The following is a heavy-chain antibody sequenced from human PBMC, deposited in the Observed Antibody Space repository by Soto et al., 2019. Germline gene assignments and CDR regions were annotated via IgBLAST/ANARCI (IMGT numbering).Heavy chain of an antibody. J-gene: IGHJ4*02. CDR2: IDPSDSYT. CDR3: ASSSDPRSYPFDY. V-gene: IGHV5-10-1*01. CDR1: GYSLTSYW. D-gene: IGHD2-2*01. Sequence: GESLKISCKGSGYSLTSYWISWVRQMPGKGLEWMGRIDPSDSYTNYSPSFQGHVTISADKSISTAYLQWSSLKASDTAMYYCASSSDPRSYPFDYWGQGTLVTVSS.